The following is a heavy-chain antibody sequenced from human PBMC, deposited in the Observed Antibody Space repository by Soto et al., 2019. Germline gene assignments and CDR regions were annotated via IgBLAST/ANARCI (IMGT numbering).Heavy chain of an antibody. CDR1: GYTFTSYG. CDR3: AGPPLYNWTAWYFDS. D-gene: IGHD1-20*01. CDR2: ISAYNGNT. Sequence: QVQLVQSGAEVKKPGASVKVSCKASGYTFTSYGISWVRQAPGQGLEWMGWISAYNGNTNYAQKLQGRVTMTTDTPPSTAYIELRSLRSDDTAVYSCAGPPLYNWTAWYFDSCGEGSLVAVSS. V-gene: IGHV1-18*04. J-gene: IGHJ4*02.